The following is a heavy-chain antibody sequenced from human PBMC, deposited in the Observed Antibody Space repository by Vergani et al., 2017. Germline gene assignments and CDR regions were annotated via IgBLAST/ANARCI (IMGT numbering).Heavy chain of an antibody. CDR1: GASIRSSNYY. D-gene: IGHD6-19*01. V-gene: IGHV4-39*01. CDR2: IYYSGST. Sequence: QLQLQESGPGLVKPSATLSLTCSVSGASIRSSNYYWGWIRQPPGKGLEWIASIYYSGSTYYNPSLKSRVTISVDTSKNQFSLKLSSVTAADTAVYFCARHSTGEWRVKGGWIDPWGQGILVTVSS. J-gene: IGHJ5*02. CDR3: ARHSTGEWRVKGGWIDP.